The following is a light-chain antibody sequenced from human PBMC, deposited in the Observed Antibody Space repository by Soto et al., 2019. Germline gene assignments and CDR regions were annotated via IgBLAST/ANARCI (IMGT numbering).Light chain of an antibody. CDR1: SSDVGSYNY. V-gene: IGLV2-14*01. CDR3: CSYTRISPRL. Sequence: QYALTQPASVSGSPGQSITISCTGTSSDVGSYNYVSWYQQHPGKAPKLMIYEVSNRPSGVSHRCCGSKSGNMASLTISGLQDEDWSIYYCCSYTRISPRLLGGGTQLTVL. CDR2: EVS. J-gene: IGLJ2*01.